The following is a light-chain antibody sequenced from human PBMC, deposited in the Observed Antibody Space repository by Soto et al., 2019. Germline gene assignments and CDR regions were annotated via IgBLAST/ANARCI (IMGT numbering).Light chain of an antibody. CDR2: EVN. CDR3: SSYAGSNNLV. CDR1: SSDIGGYDY. V-gene: IGLV2-8*01. Sequence: QSALTQPPSASGYPGQSVTISCTGTSSDIGGYDYVSWYQQHPGKAPKLIIYEVNQRPSGVPDRFSGSKSGNTASLTVSGLQAEDEADYYCSSYAGSNNLVFAGGTKVTVL. J-gene: IGLJ3*02.